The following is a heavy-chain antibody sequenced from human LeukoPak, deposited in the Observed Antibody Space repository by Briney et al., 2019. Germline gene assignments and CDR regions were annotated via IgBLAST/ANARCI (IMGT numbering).Heavy chain of an antibody. J-gene: IGHJ2*01. V-gene: IGHV4-59*01. CDR1: GGSISRYY. Sequence: PSETLSLTCTVSGGSISRYYWSWIRQPPGKGLEWIGYKDYSGSTNYNRSLKSRVTISVDTSKNQFSLKLSSVTAADTAVYYCARVYYSSSYDYWYFDLWGRGTLVTVSS. CDR3: ARVYYSSSYDYWYFDL. D-gene: IGHD6-13*01. CDR2: KDYSGST.